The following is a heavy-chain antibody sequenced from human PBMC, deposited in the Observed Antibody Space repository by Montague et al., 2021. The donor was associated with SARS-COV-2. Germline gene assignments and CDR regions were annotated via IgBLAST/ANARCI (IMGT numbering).Heavy chain of an antibody. V-gene: IGHV4-39*01. CDR1: GGSISSSSYY. D-gene: IGHD3-9*01. J-gene: IGHJ6*02. CDR3: ARLSKTGYPPLYNYYGMDV. CDR2: IYYSGST. Sequence: SETRSLTCTVSGGSISSSSYYWGWIRQPPGKGLEWIGSIYYSGSTYYNPSLKSRVTISVDTSKNQFSLKLSSVTAADTAVYYCARLSKTGYPPLYNYYGMDVWGQGTTVTVSS.